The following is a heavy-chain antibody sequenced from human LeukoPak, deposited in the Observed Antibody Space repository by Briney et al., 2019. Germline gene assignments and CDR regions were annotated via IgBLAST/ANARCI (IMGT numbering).Heavy chain of an antibody. CDR1: GFTFSSFT. CDR3: ARRWSQGYMDV. V-gene: IGHV3-21*01. Sequence: GGSLRLSCAASGFTFSSFTMNWVRQAPGKGLEWVSSINSRSNYISYADSVKGRFTISRDNAKNSLYLQLNSLRAEDTAIFYCARRWSQGYMDVWGKGTSVTISS. D-gene: IGHD5-24*01. J-gene: IGHJ6*03. CDR2: INSRSNYI.